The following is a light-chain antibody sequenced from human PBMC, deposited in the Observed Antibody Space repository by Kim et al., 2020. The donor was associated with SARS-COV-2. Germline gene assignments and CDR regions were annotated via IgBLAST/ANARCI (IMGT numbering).Light chain of an antibody. CDR2: DVS. J-gene: IGLJ1*01. V-gene: IGLV2-11*01. Sequence: QSALTQPRSVSGSPGQSVTISCTGTSSDVGGYNYVSWYQQHPGKAPKLMIYDVSKRPSGVPDRFSGSKSGNTASLTISGLQAEDEADYYCCSYAGSYKDVFGTGTKFTVL. CDR3: CSYAGSYKDV. CDR1: SSDVGGYNY.